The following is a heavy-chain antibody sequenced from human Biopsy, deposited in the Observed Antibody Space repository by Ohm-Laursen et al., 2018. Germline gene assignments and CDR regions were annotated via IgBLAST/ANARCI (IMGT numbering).Heavy chain of an antibody. D-gene: IGHD2-2*01. CDR1: RDSISNYY. CDR2: FRFEDRT. J-gene: IGHJ4*02. V-gene: IGHV4-59*01. Sequence: SETLSLTCTVSRDSISNYYWTWIRQPPGKGLEWIGYFRFEDRTSYNSSLKSRVTISADTSKNQFSLRLSSVTAADTAVYYCARMPHFDYWGQGILVTVSS. CDR3: ARMPHFDY.